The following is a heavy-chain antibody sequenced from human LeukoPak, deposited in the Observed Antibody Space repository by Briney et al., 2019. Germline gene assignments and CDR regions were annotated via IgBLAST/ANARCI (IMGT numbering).Heavy chain of an antibody. CDR1: GYTLTELS. Sequence: VASVKVSCKVSGYTLTELSMHWVRQAPGKGLEWMGGFDPEDGETIYAQKFQGRVTMTEDTSADTAYMELSSLRSEDTAVYYCATVRVSMVRGVNTADWFDPWGQGTLVTVSS. CDR2: FDPEDGET. CDR3: ATVRVSMVRGVNTADWFDP. D-gene: IGHD3-10*01. J-gene: IGHJ5*02. V-gene: IGHV1-24*01.